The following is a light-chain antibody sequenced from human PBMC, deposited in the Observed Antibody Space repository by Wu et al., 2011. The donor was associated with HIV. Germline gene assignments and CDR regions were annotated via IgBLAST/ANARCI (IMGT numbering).Light chain of an antibody. V-gene: IGKV3-20*01. Sequence: CRASQSVSSSYLAWYQQKPGQAPRLLIYGASSRATGIPDRFSGSGSGTDFTLTISRLEPEDFAVYYCQQYGSSPRYSFGQGTKLEIK. CDR2: GAS. CDR3: QQYGSSPRYS. J-gene: IGKJ2*03. CDR1: QSVSSSY.